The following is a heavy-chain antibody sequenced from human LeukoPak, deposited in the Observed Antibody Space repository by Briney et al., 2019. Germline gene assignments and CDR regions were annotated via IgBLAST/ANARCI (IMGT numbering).Heavy chain of an antibody. V-gene: IGHV3-30*04. CDR3: ARIVDYGDYVNRDIDY. Sequence: GGSLRLSCAASGFTFSSYAMHWVRQAPGKGLEWVAVISYDGSNKYYADSVKGRFTISRDNSKNTLYLQMNSLRAEDTAVYYCARIVDYGDYVNRDIDYWGQGTLVTASS. D-gene: IGHD4-17*01. CDR1: GFTFSSYA. CDR2: ISYDGSNK. J-gene: IGHJ4*02.